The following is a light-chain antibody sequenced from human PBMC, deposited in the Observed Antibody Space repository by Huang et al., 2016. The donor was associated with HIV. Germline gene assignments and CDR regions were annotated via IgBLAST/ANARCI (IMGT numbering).Light chain of an antibody. CDR3: QQYFISPPT. Sequence: DIVMTQSPDSLAVSLGERATINCKSSQSVLSRPSNKTYLAWYQRRPGQSPTLLIYWAATRQYGVPDRFSGSGSGTHCTLTISSLQAEDVAFYYCQQYFISPPTFGQGTKLEI. V-gene: IGKV4-1*01. CDR1: QSVLSRPSNKTY. CDR2: WAA. J-gene: IGKJ2*01.